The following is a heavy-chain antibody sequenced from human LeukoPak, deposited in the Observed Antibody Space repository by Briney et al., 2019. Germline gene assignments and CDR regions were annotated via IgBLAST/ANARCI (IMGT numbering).Heavy chain of an antibody. J-gene: IGHJ4*02. CDR3: ARGRLQYFY. D-gene: IGHD4-11*01. Sequence: GGSLRLSCAAPGFTFSSYEMNWVRQAPGKGLEWVSYISSSGSTIYYADSVKGRFTISRDNAKNSLYLQMNSLRAEDTAVYYCARGRLQYFYWGQGTLVTVSS. CDR1: GFTFSSYE. V-gene: IGHV3-48*03. CDR2: ISSSGSTI.